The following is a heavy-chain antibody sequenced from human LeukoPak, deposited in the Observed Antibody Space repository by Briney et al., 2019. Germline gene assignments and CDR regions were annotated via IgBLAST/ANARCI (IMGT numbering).Heavy chain of an antibody. CDR3: AREGPVDCSSTSCYADY. CDR1: GFTFSSYS. D-gene: IGHD2-2*01. V-gene: IGHV3-21*01. Sequence: GGSLRLSCAASGFTFSSYSMSWVHQAPGKGLEWVSSIGTSSSTHIYYADSVKGRFTISRDNAKNSLSLQMNSLRGEDTAVYYCAREGPVDCSSTSCYADYWGQGTLVTVSS. J-gene: IGHJ4*02. CDR2: IGTSSSTHI.